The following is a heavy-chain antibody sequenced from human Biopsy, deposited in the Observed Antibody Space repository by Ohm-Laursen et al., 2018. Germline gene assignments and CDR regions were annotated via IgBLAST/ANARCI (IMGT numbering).Heavy chain of an antibody. J-gene: IGHJ4*02. CDR3: VLASFDY. CDR2: INPGGNST. CDR1: GYTFPTYY. V-gene: IGHV1-46*01. Sequence: ASVKVSCKASGYTFPTYYIHWVRQAPGQGLEWMGIINPGGNSTAYTQNFQGRVTMTWDTSTTTVYMELSSLRSEDTAVYYCVLASFDYWGQGTLVTVSS.